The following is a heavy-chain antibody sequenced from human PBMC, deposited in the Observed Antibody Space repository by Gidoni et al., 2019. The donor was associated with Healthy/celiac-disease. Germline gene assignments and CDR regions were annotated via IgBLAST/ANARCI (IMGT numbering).Heavy chain of an antibody. D-gene: IGHD6-13*01. CDR2: IYYSGST. CDR3: ARVHVYSSSWPFDY. J-gene: IGHJ4*02. V-gene: IGHV4-31*02. Sequence: GLEWIGYIYYSGSTYYNPSLKSRVTISVDTSKNQFSLKLSSVTAADTAVYYCARVHVYSSSWPFDYWGQGTLVTVSS.